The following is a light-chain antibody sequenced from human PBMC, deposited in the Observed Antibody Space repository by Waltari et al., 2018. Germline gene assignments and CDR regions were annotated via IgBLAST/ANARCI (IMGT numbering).Light chain of an antibody. J-gene: IGKJ3*01. V-gene: IGKV1-27*01. CDR1: QGINNY. Sequence: DIQMTQSPSSLSASVGDRVTITCRASQGINNYLAWYKHKPGTVPKVLIYAASTLQSGVPSRFSGSGSGTDFALTISSLQPEDVATYYCQRYDRAPETFGPGTKVEIK. CDR3: QRYDRAPET. CDR2: AAS.